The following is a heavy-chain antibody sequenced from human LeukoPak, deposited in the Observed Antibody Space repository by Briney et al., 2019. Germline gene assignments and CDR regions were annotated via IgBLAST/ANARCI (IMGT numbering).Heavy chain of an antibody. CDR2: ISGSGGST. CDR1: GFTFSSYA. V-gene: IGHV3-23*01. CDR3: AKGSYYESSGYYHYYFDY. J-gene: IGHJ4*02. Sequence: GGSLRLSCAASGFTFSSYAMSWVRQAPGKGLEWVSAISGSGGSTYYADSVKGRFTISRDNSKNTLYLQMNSLRAEDTAVYYCAKGSYYESSGYYHYYFDYWGQGTLVTVSS. D-gene: IGHD3-22*01.